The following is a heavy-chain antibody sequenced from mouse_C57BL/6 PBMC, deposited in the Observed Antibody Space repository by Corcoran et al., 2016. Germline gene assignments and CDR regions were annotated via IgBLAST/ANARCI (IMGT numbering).Heavy chain of an antibody. CDR3: ARDSNWYFDV. CDR1: GYTFTTYR. CDR2: MNIYSGVP. Sequence: QNQLVQSGPELKKHGETVKIPCKASGYTFTTYRRSCMKQAPGKGLKWMGWMNIYSGVPTYADDFKGRFPLSLETSASTAYLEINNLKSEDTATYFCARDSNWYFDVWGIGTTVTVSS. D-gene: IGHD2-5*01. J-gene: IGHJ1*03. V-gene: IGHV9-3*01.